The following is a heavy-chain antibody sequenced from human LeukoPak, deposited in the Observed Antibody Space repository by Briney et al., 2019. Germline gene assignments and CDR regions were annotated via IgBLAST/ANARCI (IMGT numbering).Heavy chain of an antibody. J-gene: IGHJ4*02. Sequence: GASVKVSCKASGYTFTGYYMHWVRQAPGQGLEWMGWINPNSGGTNYAQKFQGRVTMTRDTSISTAYMELSRLRSDDTAVYYCARGSEYYYDSSGYEDYFDYWGQGTLVTVSS. CDR1: GYTFTGYY. CDR3: ARGSEYYYDSSGYEDYFDY. V-gene: IGHV1-2*02. CDR2: INPNSGGT. D-gene: IGHD3-22*01.